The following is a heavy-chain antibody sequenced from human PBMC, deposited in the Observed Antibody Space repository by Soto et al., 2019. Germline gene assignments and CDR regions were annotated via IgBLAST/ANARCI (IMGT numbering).Heavy chain of an antibody. Sequence: PSETLSLTCAVSGGSISSDAWWNWVRQPPGKGLEWIGEIYHSGSTNYNPSLTSRVIISVDKSKNQFSLRLTSVTAADTAVYYCARIPPRGSGLGWFDPWGQGTLVTVSS. J-gene: IGHJ5*02. CDR1: GGSISSDAW. V-gene: IGHV4-4*02. CDR2: IYHSGST. CDR3: ARIPPRGSGLGWFDP. D-gene: IGHD2-15*01.